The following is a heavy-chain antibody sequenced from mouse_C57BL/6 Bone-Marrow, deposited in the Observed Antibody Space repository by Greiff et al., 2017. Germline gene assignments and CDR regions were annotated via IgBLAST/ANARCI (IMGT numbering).Heavy chain of an antibody. CDR1: GFNIKDDY. D-gene: IGHD1-1*01. CDR2: IDPENGDT. CDR3: TTGGSSYYWYFDV. J-gene: IGHJ1*03. Sequence: EVQLQQSGAELVRPGASVKLSCTASGFNIKDDYMHWVKQRPEQGLEWIGWIDPENGDTEYASKFQGKATITADPSSNTAYLQLSSLTSEDTAVYYCTTGGSSYYWYFDVWGTGTTVTVSS. V-gene: IGHV14-4*01.